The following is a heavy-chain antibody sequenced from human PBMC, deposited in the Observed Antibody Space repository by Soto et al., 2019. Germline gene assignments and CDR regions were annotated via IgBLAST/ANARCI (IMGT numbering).Heavy chain of an antibody. D-gene: IGHD3-16*02. Sequence: QVLLQESGPGLVMPSQTLSLTCTVSAGSINDIDSYWTWIRQSPGRGPEWIGYIHNSGNTFYGPSLKRRLAISIDTSKSQFSLRLSAVTAADTAFYYCARSTYGEGYPHFFADWGQGTLVTVSS. V-gene: IGHV4-30-4*01. CDR1: AGSINDIDSY. CDR3: ARSTYGEGYPHFFAD. J-gene: IGHJ4*02. CDR2: IHNSGNT.